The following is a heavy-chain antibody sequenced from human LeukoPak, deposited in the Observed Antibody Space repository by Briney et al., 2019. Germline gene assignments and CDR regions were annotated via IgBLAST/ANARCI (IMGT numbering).Heavy chain of an antibody. CDR3: ASPSLASGKYYEY. D-gene: IGHD3-10*01. Sequence: ASVRVSCKASGYTFSNNYMHWVRQAPGQGLEWMGWVNPDSGDTKYEQKFQGRVTMTRDTSINTAYMELSGLRSDDTAVYYCASPSLASGKYYEYWGQGTLVTVSS. V-gene: IGHV1-2*02. CDR2: VNPDSGDT. CDR1: GYTFSNNY. J-gene: IGHJ4*02.